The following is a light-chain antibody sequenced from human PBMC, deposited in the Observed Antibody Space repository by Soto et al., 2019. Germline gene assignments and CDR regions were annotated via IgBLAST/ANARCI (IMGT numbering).Light chain of an antibody. CDR3: QEYDNCSWT. CDR1: QSVSSSY. CDR2: RAS. Sequence: EIVLTQSPGTLSLSPGEGATLSCRASQSVSSSYLAWYQQKPGQAPRLLIYRASSRATGIPDRFSGGGSGTDFKITISTREPEDGAGYYWQEYDNCSWTFGKGTKVVIK. V-gene: IGKV3-20*01. J-gene: IGKJ1*01.